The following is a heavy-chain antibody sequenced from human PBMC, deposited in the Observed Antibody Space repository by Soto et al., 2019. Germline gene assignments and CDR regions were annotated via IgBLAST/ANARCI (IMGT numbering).Heavy chain of an antibody. V-gene: IGHV4-30-4*01. CDR1: GGSISSGDYY. Sequence: QVQLQESGPELVKPSQTLSLTCTVSGGSISSGDYYWSWIRQPPGKGLEWIGYIYYSGSTYYNPSLKSRVTISVDTSKNQFSLKLSSVTAADTAVYYCARGGVVPYYYYGMDVWGQGTTVTVSS. CDR2: IYYSGST. CDR3: ARGGVVPYYYYGMDV. J-gene: IGHJ6*02. D-gene: IGHD3-3*01.